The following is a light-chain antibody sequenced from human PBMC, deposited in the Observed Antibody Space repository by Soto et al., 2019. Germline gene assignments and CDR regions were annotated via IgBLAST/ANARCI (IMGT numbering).Light chain of an antibody. CDR1: QSLRSY. J-gene: IGKJ5*01. CDR3: QQATSSRIT. V-gene: IGKV3-11*01. CDR2: GAS. Sequence: IVVTHSPATLSLSPGERATLSCRASQSLRSYLASYQQTPGQAPRLLIYGASNRAAGSPDKFSGSGFGTDFTLTISTLEPEDFAVDYCQQATSSRITFGQGTRLEN.